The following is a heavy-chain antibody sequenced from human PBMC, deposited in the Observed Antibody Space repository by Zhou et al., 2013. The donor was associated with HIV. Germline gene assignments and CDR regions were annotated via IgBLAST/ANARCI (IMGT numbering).Heavy chain of an antibody. CDR3: ARGLWFGELNWFDP. CDR1: GGTFTTYA. J-gene: IGHJ5*02. V-gene: IGHV1-69*05. Sequence: QVQLVQSGAEVKKPGSSVKVSCKASGGTFTTYAITWVRQAPGQGLEWLGGIIPIFGTANYAQKFQGRVTITTDESTSTAYMELSSLRSEDTAVYYCARGLWFGELNWFDPWGQGTLVTVSP. D-gene: IGHD3-10*01. CDR2: IIPIFGTA.